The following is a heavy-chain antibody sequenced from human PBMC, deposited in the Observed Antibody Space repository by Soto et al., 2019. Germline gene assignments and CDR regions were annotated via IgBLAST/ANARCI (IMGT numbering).Heavy chain of an antibody. CDR3: ARERSDYSNPAIDY. V-gene: IGHV4-59*01. J-gene: IGHJ4*02. D-gene: IGHD4-4*01. CDR2: IYYSGST. CDR1: GGSISSYY. Sequence: SEALSLTCTVSGGSISSYYWSWIRQPPGKGLEWIGYIYYSGSTNYNPSLKSRVTISVDTSKNQFSLKLSSVTAADTAVYYCARERSDYSNPAIDYWGQGTLVTVSS.